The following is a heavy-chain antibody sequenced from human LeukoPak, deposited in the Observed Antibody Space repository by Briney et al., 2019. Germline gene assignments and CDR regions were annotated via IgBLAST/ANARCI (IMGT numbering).Heavy chain of an antibody. V-gene: IGHV4-59*01. CDR2: ISYSGST. Sequence: SEALSLTCTVSGDSINSYYWSWIRQSPEKGLEWIGYISYSGSTNYNPSLKSRVTISEDTSKNQFSLKLSSVTAADTAVYYCARGLLTGYYNVMDVWGQGTTVTVSS. D-gene: IGHD3-9*01. CDR1: GDSINSYY. CDR3: ARGLLTGYYNVMDV. J-gene: IGHJ6*02.